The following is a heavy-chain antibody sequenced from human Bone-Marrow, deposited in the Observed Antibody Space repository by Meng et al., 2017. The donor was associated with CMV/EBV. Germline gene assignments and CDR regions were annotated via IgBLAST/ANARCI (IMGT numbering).Heavy chain of an antibody. CDR2: IYSGGST. J-gene: IGHJ4*02. CDR1: GFTFSDYY. Sequence: GGSLRLSCAASGFTFSDYYMSWVRQAPGKGLEWVSVIYSGGSTYYADSVKGRFTISRDNSKNTLYLQMNSLRAEDTAVYYCARARGGLVRFDYWGQGTLVTVSS. V-gene: IGHV3-66*02. CDR3: ARARGGLVRFDY. D-gene: IGHD6-19*01.